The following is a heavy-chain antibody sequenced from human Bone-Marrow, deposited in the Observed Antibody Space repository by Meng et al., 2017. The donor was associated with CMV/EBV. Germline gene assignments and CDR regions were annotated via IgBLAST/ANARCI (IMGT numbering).Heavy chain of an antibody. J-gene: IGHJ4*02. CDR1: GGSISSSSYY. CDR2: IYYSGST. Sequence: GSLRLSCTVSGGSISSSSYYWGWIRQPPGKGLEWIGSIYYSGSTYYNPSLKSRVTISVDTSKNQFSLKLSSVTAADTAVYYCARDYHYDSSGYGYWGQGTLVTVSS. CDR3: ARDYHYDSSGYGY. V-gene: IGHV4-39*07. D-gene: IGHD3-22*01.